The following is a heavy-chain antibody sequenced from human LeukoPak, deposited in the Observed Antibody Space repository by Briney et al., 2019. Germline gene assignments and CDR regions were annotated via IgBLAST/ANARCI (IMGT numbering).Heavy chain of an antibody. CDR1: GFTFSDYA. CDR2: IYSGGST. Sequence: GGSLRLSCAVSGFTFSDYAMSWVRQAPGKGLEWVSVIYSGGSTYYADSVKGRFTISRDNSKNTLYLQMNSLRAEDTAVYYCARDWCSGGSCYFDYWGQGTLVTVSS. D-gene: IGHD2-15*01. V-gene: IGHV3-53*01. CDR3: ARDWCSGGSCYFDY. J-gene: IGHJ4*02.